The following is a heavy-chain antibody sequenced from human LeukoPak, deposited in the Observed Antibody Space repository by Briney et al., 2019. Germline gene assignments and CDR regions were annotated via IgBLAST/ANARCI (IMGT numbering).Heavy chain of an antibody. J-gene: IGHJ4*02. D-gene: IGHD1-26*01. V-gene: IGHV1-2*03. Sequence: LGASVKVSCKASGDTFTDYYMHWVRQAPGQGLEWMGWINSNSGVTNYVQKFQGRVTMTRDTSISTAYMELTRLTSDDTAVYYCARGALRELRGFDYWAQGPLVTVTS. CDR2: INSNSGVT. CDR1: GDTFTDYY. CDR3: ARGALRELRGFDY.